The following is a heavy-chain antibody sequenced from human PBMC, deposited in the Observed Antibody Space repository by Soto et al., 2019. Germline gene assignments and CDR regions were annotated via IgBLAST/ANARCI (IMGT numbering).Heavy chain of an antibody. CDR3: AKGLVAAALAYAFAI. CDR2: IWYDGSNK. J-gene: IGHJ3*02. D-gene: IGHD6-13*01. V-gene: IGHV3-33*06. Sequence: QVQLVESGGGVVQPGRSLRLSCAASGFTFSSYGMHWVRQAPGKGLEWVAVIWYDGSNKYYADSVKGRFTISRDNSKDTLYLQRNSLRAEDTAVYYCAKGLVAAALAYAFAIWGQGTMVTV. CDR1: GFTFSSYG.